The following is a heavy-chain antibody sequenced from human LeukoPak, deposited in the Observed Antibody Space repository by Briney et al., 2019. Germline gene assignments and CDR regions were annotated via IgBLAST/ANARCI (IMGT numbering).Heavy chain of an antibody. V-gene: IGHV1-58*02. D-gene: IGHD1-14*01. CDR1: GFTFTSSA. CDR3: AASLTPYYYYYMDV. CDR2: IVVGSGNT. J-gene: IGHJ6*03. Sequence: ASVKVSCKASGFTFTSSAKQWVRQARGQRLEWIGWIVVGSGNTNYAQKFQERVTITRDMSTSTAYMELSSLRSEDTAVYYCAASLTPYYYYYMDVSGKGTTVTVCS.